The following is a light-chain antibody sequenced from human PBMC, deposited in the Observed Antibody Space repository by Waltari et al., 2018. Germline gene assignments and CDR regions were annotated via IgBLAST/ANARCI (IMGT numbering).Light chain of an antibody. CDR2: GAS. V-gene: IGKV3-15*01. J-gene: IGKJ4*01. CDR3: QQYKKWPPL. CDR1: QSVSSS. Sequence: EILMTQSPATLSVSPVERATPSCRASQSVSSSLAWYQQKPGQAPRLLIYGASTRATAIPARFSGSGSGTEFTLSISRLQAEDCAVYYCQQYKKWPPLFGGGTKVEIK.